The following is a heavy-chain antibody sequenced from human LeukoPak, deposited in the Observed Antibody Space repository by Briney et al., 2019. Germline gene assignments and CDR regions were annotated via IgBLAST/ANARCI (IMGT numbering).Heavy chain of an antibody. Sequence: ASVKVSCKASGGGSFSTHGIRGVRPAAGQGLEWMGRIIHIFGTINYAQKFQDRGTSTADKSTSTVHMDLSSLRSEDTAVYYCTRGFGVDYYYYMDVWDEGTTVIVSS. D-gene: IGHD3-3*01. V-gene: IGHV1-69*06. J-gene: IGHJ6*03. CDR1: GGGSFSTHG. CDR2: IIHIFGTI. CDR3: TRGFGVDYYYYMDV.